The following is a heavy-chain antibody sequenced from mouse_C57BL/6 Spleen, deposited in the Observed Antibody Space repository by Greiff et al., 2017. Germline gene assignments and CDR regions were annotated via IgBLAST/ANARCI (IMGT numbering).Heavy chain of an antibody. CDR2: IYPGDGDT. CDR1: GYAFSSSW. Sequence: QVQLKESGPELVKPGASVKISCKASGYAFSSSWMNWVKQRPGKGLEWIGRIYPGDGDTNYNGKFKGKATLTADKSSSTAYMQLSSLTSEDSAVYFCAREGYSNYVDYWGQGTTLTVSS. J-gene: IGHJ2*01. CDR3: AREGYSNYVDY. D-gene: IGHD2-5*01. V-gene: IGHV1-82*01.